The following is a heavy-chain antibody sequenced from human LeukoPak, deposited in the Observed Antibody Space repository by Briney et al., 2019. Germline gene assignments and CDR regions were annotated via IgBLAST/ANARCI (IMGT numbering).Heavy chain of an antibody. V-gene: IGHV4-34*01. Sequence: SETLSLTGAVYVGSSSAYYWSWIRQPPGKGLEWIGEINHSGSTNYNQSLKSRVTISIDTSKNQFSLEMSSVTAADTAVYYCARGRGARSSRWYNWFDPWGQGTLVTASS. D-gene: IGHD6-13*01. CDR3: ARGRGARSSRWYNWFDP. CDR1: VGSSSAYY. J-gene: IGHJ5*02. CDR2: INHSGST.